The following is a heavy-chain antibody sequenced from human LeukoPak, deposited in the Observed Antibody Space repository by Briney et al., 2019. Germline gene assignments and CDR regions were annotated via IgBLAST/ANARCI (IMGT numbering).Heavy chain of an antibody. Sequence: PGGSLRLSCAASGFTFRDYWMTWVRQAPGKGLEWVANIKRDGSEKYYVDSVRGRFIISRDNAKNSLYLQMNGLRVEDTAVYFCARGGGLDVWGQGATVTVSS. CDR1: GFTFRDYW. D-gene: IGHD3-16*01. CDR3: ARGGGLDV. J-gene: IGHJ6*02. V-gene: IGHV3-7*03. CDR2: IKRDGSEK.